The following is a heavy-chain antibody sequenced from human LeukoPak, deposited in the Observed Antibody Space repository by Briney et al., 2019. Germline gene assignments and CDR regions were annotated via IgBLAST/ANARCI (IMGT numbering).Heavy chain of an antibody. J-gene: IGHJ4*02. D-gene: IGHD3-22*01. V-gene: IGHV4-34*01. CDR3: ARADYDSSGYYSLDY. CDR1: GGSFSGYY. CDR2: INHSGST. Sequence: SETLSLTCAVYGGSFSGYYWSWIRQPPGKGLEWIGEINHSGSTNYNPSLKSRVTISVDTSKNQFSLKLSSVTAADTAVYYCARADYDSSGYYSLDYWGQGTLVTVTS.